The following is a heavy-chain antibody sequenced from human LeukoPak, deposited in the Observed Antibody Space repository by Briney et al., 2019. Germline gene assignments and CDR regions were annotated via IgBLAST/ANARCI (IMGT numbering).Heavy chain of an antibody. CDR1: EFTFSSYG. Sequence: PGTSLRPSCAASEFTFSSYGMHWVRQAPGKGLEWVAVIWYDGSKKYYADSVKGRFTISRDNSKNTLYLQMNSLRAEDTAVYYCTRRDGDNDRGFDYWGQGTLVTVSS. V-gene: IGHV3-33*01. J-gene: IGHJ4*02. CDR2: IWYDGSKK. CDR3: TRRDGDNDRGFDY. D-gene: IGHD4-23*01.